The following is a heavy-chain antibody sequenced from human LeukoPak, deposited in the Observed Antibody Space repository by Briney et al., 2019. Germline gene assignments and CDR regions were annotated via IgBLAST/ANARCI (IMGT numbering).Heavy chain of an antibody. V-gene: IGHV3-23*01. D-gene: IGHD3-16*02. Sequence: GGSLRLSCAASGFTFSSYAMSWVRQAPGKGLEWVSAISGSGGSTYYADSVKGRFTISRDNSKNTLYLQVNSLRAEDTAVYYCAKSKVITFGGVIPSFDYWGQGTLVTVSS. CDR3: AKSKVITFGGVIPSFDY. CDR1: GFTFSSYA. J-gene: IGHJ4*02. CDR2: ISGSGGST.